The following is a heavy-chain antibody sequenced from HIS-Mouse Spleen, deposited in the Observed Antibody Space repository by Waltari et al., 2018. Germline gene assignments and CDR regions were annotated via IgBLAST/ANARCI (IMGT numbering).Heavy chain of an antibody. CDR2: IYYSGRT. CDR3: AREIPYSSSWYDWYFDL. CDR1: GGSISSSSYY. J-gene: IGHJ2*01. D-gene: IGHD6-13*01. V-gene: IGHV4-39*07. Sequence: QLQLQESGPGLVKPSETLSLTCTVSGGSISSSSYYWGWIRQPPGKGLGWIGSIYYSGRTSYNPSLKSRVTISVYTSKNQFSLKLSSVTAADTAVYYCAREIPYSSSWYDWYFDLWGRGTLVTVSS.